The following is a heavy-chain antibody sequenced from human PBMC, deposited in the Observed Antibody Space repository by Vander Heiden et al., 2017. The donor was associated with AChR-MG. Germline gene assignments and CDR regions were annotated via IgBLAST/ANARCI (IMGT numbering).Heavy chain of an antibody. CDR2: ISWNSGSI. CDR3: AKGNYYDSSGHFDY. D-gene: IGHD3-22*01. CDR1: GFTFDDYA. J-gene: IGHJ4*02. V-gene: IGHV3-9*01. Sequence: EVQLVESGCGLVQPGRSVRLSCAASGFTFDDYAMHWVRQAPGKGLEWVSGISWNSGSIGYADSVKGRFTISRDNAKNSLYLQMNSLRAEDTALYYCAKGNYYDSSGHFDYWGQGTLVTVSS.